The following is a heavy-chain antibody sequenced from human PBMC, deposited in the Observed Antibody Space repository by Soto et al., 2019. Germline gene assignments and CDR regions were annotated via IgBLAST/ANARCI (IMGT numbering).Heavy chain of an antibody. CDR1: GYTFTSYD. D-gene: IGHD3-9*01. V-gene: IGHV1-8*01. CDR2: MNPNSGNT. J-gene: IGHJ4*02. Sequence: ASVKVSCKASGYTFTSYDINWVRQATGQGLEWMGWMNPNSGNTGYAQKFQGRVTMTRNTSISTAYMELSSLRSEDTAVYYCARASYFDWSQDEWGQGTLVTVSS. CDR3: ARASYFDWSQDE.